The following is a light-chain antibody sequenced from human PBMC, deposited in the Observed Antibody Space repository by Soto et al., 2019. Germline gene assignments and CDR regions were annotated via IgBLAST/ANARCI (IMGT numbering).Light chain of an antibody. CDR1: QSISSY. CDR2: AAS. Sequence: DIQMTQSPSSLSASVGDRVTITCRASQSISSYLNWSQQKPGKAPKLLIYAASSLQSGVPSRFSGSGSGTDFTLTISSLQPADFATYYCQQSYSTPRTFGQGTKVEIK. V-gene: IGKV1-39*01. CDR3: QQSYSTPRT. J-gene: IGKJ1*01.